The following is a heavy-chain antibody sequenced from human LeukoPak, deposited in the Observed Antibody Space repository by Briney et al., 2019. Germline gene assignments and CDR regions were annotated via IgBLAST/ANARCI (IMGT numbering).Heavy chain of an antibody. D-gene: IGHD5-18*01. J-gene: IGHJ4*02. CDR2: INHSGST. V-gene: IGHV4-34*01. CDR3: ARLPPRIQLWSPLDY. CDR1: GGSFSGCY. Sequence: SETLSLTCAVYGGSFSGCYGSWIRQPPGKGLEWIGEINHSGSTNYNPSLKSRVTISVDTSKNHFSLKLSSVTAADTAVYYCARLPPRIQLWSPLDYWGQGTLVTVSS.